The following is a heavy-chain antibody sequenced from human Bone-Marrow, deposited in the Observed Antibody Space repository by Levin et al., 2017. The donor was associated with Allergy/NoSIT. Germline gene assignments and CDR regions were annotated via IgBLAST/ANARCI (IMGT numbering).Heavy chain of an antibody. Sequence: GGSLRLSCAASGFTFSDYWMHWVRQAPGKGLVWVARINSDGRITEYADSVKGRFTISRDNAKNMLSLQMSSLSADDPAVYFCSSVQDDYGEPYFDFWGQGTLVTVSS. J-gene: IGHJ4*02. CDR1: GFTFSDYW. D-gene: IGHD4-17*01. CDR2: INSDGRIT. V-gene: IGHV3-74*01. CDR3: SSVQDDYGEPYFDF.